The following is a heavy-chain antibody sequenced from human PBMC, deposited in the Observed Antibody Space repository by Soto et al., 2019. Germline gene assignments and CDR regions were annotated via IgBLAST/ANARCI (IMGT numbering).Heavy chain of an antibody. CDR3: AKDKRGMITFGGIIVS. CDR1: GFTFDDYA. D-gene: IGHD3-16*02. J-gene: IGHJ5*02. V-gene: IGHV3-9*01. CDR2: INWNSGSI. Sequence: EVQLVESGGGLVQPGRSLRLSCAASGFTFDDYAMHWVRQAPGKGLEWVSGINWNSGSIGYADSVKGRFTVSRDSAKNSLYLQMNSLRAEDTALYYCAKDKRGMITFGGIIVSWGQGTLVTVSS.